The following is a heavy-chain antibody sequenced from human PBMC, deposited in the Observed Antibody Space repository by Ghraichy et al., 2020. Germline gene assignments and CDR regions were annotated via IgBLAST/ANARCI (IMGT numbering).Heavy chain of an antibody. CDR3: ARDPTLPGIAVAGTGA. Sequence: SVKVSCKASGGTFSSYAISWVRQAPGQGLEWMGGIIPIFGTANYAQKFQGRVTITADESTSTAYMELSSLRSEDTAVYYCARDPTLPGIAVAGTGAWGQGTLVTVSS. CDR1: GGTFSSYA. D-gene: IGHD6-19*01. V-gene: IGHV1-69*13. J-gene: IGHJ4*02. CDR2: IIPIFGTA.